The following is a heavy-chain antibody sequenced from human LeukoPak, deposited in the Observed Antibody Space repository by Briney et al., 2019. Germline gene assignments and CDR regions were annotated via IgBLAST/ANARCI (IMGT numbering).Heavy chain of an antibody. CDR2: ISSSGRTI. J-gene: IGHJ4*02. CDR1: GFTFSSSE. D-gene: IGHD6-19*01. CDR3: ARGTGSGWTDY. Sequence: PGGSLRLSCVASGFTFSSSEMNWVRQAPGKGVEWVSCISSSGRTIYYADSAQGRFTISRDNAKNSLSLQMNSLRAEDTAVYYCARGTGSGWTDYWGQGTLVTVSS. V-gene: IGHV3-48*03.